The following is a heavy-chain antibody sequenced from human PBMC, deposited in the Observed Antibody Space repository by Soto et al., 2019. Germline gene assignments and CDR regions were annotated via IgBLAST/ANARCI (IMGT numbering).Heavy chain of an antibody. CDR2: ISYDGSNK. V-gene: IGHV3-30*18. CDR1: GFTFSGYG. CDR3: AKGLVGYVFGVQDYHYGMDV. Sequence: QVQLVESGGGGVQPGTSVRLSCAASGFTFSGYGMHWVRQAPGKGLEWVAAISYDGSNKHYADSVKGRFTISRDNSKNTLSLQMNGRRGEDTAGYPCAKGLVGYVFGVQDYHYGMDVWGQGATVSVSS. D-gene: IGHD2-8*02. J-gene: IGHJ6*01.